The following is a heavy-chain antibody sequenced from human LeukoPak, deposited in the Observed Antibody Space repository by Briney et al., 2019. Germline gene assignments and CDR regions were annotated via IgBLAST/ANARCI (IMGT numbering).Heavy chain of an antibody. CDR3: ARGELNEDCSSTSCYDWFDP. Sequence: KPGESLRLSCAASGYTFTGYYMHWVRQAPGQGLEWMGWINPNSGGTNYAQKFQGRVTMTRDTSISTAYMELSRLRSDDTAVYYCARGELNEDCSSTSCYDWFDPWGQGTLVTVSS. D-gene: IGHD2-2*01. CDR2: INPNSGGT. J-gene: IGHJ5*02. CDR1: GYTFTGYY. V-gene: IGHV1-2*02.